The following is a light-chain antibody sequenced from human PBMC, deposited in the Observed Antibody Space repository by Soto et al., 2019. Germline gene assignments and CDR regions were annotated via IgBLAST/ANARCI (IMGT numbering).Light chain of an antibody. J-gene: IGKJ2*01. CDR2: AAS. CDR3: QQYYSYPYT. Sequence: AIRMTQSPSPFSASTGDRVTITCRASQGISSYLAWYQQKPGKAPKLLIYAASPLQSGVPSRFSGGGSGTDFTLNIRCLQSEDLATCSCQQYYSYPYTFGQATKREIQ. CDR1: QGISSY. V-gene: IGKV1-8*01.